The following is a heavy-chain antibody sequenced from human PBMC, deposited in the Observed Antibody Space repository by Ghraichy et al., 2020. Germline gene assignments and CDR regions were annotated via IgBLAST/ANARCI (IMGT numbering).Heavy chain of an antibody. J-gene: IGHJ3*02. CDR1: GYNFTGHH. V-gene: IGHV1-2*02. CDR2: IDPNNGGT. CDR3: ARGFQGAFDI. Sequence: ASVKVSCKASGYNFTGHHMHWVQQAPGQGLEWMGWIDPNNGGTNYAQKFQGRVTMTRDTSITTDYMELSSLRSDDTAVYHCARGFQGAFDIWGQGTMVTVST.